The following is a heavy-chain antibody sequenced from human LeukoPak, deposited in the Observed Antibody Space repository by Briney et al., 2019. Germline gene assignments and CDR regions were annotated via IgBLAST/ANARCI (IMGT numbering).Heavy chain of an antibody. D-gene: IGHD3-22*01. CDR1: GGSFSGYY. CDR3: ARPRSYYYDLDY. CDR2: INHSGST. V-gene: IGHV4-34*01. Sequence: SSETLSLTCAVYGGSFSGYYWSWIRQPPGKGLEWIGEINHSGSTNYNPSLKSRVTISVDTSKNQFSLKLSSVTAADTAVYYCARPRSYYYDLDYWGQGTLVTVSS. J-gene: IGHJ4*02.